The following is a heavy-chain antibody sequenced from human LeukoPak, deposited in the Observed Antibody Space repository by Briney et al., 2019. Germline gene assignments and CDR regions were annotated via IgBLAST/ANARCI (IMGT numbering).Heavy chain of an antibody. J-gene: IGHJ4*02. D-gene: IGHD3-16*01. V-gene: IGHV3-21*04. CDR2: ISSSSSYI. CDR3: ARGGGPVYFDY. CDR1: GFTFSSYS. Sequence: GGSLRLSCAASGFTFSSYSMNWVRQAPGKGLEWVSSISSSSSYIYYADSVKGRFTISRHNSKNTLYLQMNSLRAEDTAVYYCARGGGPVYFDYWGQGTLVTVSS.